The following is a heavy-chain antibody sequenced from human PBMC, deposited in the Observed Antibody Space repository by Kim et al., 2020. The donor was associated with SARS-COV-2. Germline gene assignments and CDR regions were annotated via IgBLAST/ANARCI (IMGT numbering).Heavy chain of an antibody. J-gene: IGHJ4*02. CDR2: ITTSASKTT. D-gene: IGHD5-18*01. CDR1: GFTFTSYS. CDR3: ARRAYTSGFFDY. V-gene: IGHV3-48*02. Sequence: GGSLRLSCEVSGFTFTSYSVSWVRQAAGKGLEWISYITTSASKTTYYAESVKGRFTISRDNAKNSVYLQMSSLTDEDTGRYFCARRAYTSGFFDYWGQGVLVTVSS.